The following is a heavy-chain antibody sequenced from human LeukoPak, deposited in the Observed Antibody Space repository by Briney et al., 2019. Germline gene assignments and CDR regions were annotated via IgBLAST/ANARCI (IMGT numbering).Heavy chain of an antibody. D-gene: IGHD6-13*01. CDR1: GFTFSSYW. V-gene: IGHV3-74*01. CDR3: ARGRPHGTDY. CDR2: IASDGSST. J-gene: IGHJ4*02. Sequence: GGSLRLSCAASGFTFSSYWMNWVRQAPGKGLVWVSRIASDGSSTTYADSVKGRFSISRDNAKNTLYLQMNSLRVEDTAVYYCARGRPHGTDYWGQGTLVTVSS.